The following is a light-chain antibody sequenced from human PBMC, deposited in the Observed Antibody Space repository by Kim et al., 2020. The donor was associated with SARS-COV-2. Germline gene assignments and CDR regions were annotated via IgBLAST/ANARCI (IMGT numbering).Light chain of an antibody. CDR1: SGHSTYA. V-gene: IGLV4-69*01. J-gene: IGLJ2*01. CDR3: QTWGTGSVI. CDR2: IKSDGSH. Sequence: SVQITCTLSSGHSTYAIAWHQQLPEKGPRFLMKIKSDGSHTKGDGIPDRFSGSISGAERYLTISSLQSEDEADYYCQTWGTGSVIFGGGTQLTVL.